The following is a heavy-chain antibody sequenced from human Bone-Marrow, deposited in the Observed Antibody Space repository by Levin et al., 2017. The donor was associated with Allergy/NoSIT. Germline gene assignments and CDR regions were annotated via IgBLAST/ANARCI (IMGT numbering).Heavy chain of an antibody. CDR2: ISAYNGNT. J-gene: IGHJ4*02. CDR3: ARDQCRRHSGYDQDTAMVTPLGYFDY. CDR1: GYTFTSYG. Sequence: ASVKVSCKASGYTFTSYGISWVRQAPGQGLEWMGWISAYNGNTNYAQKLQGRVTMTTDTSTSTAYMELRSLRSDDTAVYYCARDQCRRHSGYDQDTAMVTPLGYFDYWGQGTLVTVSS. V-gene: IGHV1-18*01. D-gene: IGHD5-18*01.